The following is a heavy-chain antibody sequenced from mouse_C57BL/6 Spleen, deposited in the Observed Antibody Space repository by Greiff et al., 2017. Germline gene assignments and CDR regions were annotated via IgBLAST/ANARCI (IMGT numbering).Heavy chain of an antibody. D-gene: IGHD2-2*01. Sequence: LVESGPELVKPGASVKISCKASGYAFSSSWMNWVKQRPGKGLEWIGRIYPGDGDTNYNGKFKGKATLTADKSSSTAYMQLSSLTSEDSAVYFCARGTTMVTTRDYYYAMDYWGQGTSVTVSS. CDR3: ARGTTMVTTRDYYYAMDY. CDR1: GYAFSSSW. V-gene: IGHV1-82*01. J-gene: IGHJ4*01. CDR2: IYPGDGDT.